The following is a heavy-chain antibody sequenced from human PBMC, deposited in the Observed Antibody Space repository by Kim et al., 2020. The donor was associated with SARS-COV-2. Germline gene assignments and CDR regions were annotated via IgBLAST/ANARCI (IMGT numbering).Heavy chain of an antibody. CDR2: IYWDDDK. CDR1: GFSLSTRGVG. D-gene: IGHD6-13*01. V-gene: IGHV2-5*02. J-gene: IGHJ6*02. Sequence: SGPTLVNPTQTLTLTCTFSGFSLSTRGVGVGWIRQPPGKALEWLALIYWDDDKRYRPSLKSRLTITKDTSKNQVVLTLPNMDPTDTGTYYCTHLDSSSLYSGVDVWGQGATVAVSS. CDR3: THLDSSSLYSGVDV.